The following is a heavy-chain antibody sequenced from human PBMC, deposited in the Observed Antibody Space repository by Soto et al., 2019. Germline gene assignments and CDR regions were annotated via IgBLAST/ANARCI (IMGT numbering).Heavy chain of an antibody. CDR2: ISAYNGNT. Sequence: ASVNVSCKASGYTFTSYGISWVRQAPGQGLEWMGWISAYNGNTNYAQKLQGRVTMTTDTSTSTAYMELRSLRSDDTAVYYCARDDQQLVLTYFQHWGQGTLVTVSS. CDR3: ARDDQQLVLTYFQH. D-gene: IGHD6-13*01. CDR1: GYTFTSYG. J-gene: IGHJ1*01. V-gene: IGHV1-18*01.